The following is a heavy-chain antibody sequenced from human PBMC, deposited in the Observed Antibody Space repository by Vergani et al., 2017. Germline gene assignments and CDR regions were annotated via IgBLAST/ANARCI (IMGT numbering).Heavy chain of an antibody. CDR1: GGSISNYY. V-gene: IGHV4-4*07. Sequence: QVQLQESGPGLVKPSETLSLTCTVSGGSISNYYWSWIRQPAGKGLEWIGRIYTSGSTNYNPSLKNRVTMSVDTSKNQFSLKLTSVTAADTAVYYCARDRIALGEDAFDIWGQGTMVTVSS. D-gene: IGHD3-10*01. CDR3: ARDRIALGEDAFDI. CDR2: IYTSGST. J-gene: IGHJ3*02.